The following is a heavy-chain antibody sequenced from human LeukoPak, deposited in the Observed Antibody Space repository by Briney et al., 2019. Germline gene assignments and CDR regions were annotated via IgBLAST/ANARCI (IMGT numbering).Heavy chain of an antibody. D-gene: IGHD6-19*01. J-gene: IGHJ3*02. V-gene: IGHV2-70*04. CDR2: IDWDDDK. CDR3: ARDIAVAGRDAFDI. CDR1: GFSLSTSGMR. Sequence: SGPAPVKPTQTLTLTCTFSGFSLSTSGMRVSWIRQPPGKALEWLARIDWDDDKFYSTSLKTRLTISKDTSKNQVVLTMTNIDPVDTATYYCARDIAVAGRDAFDIWGQGTMVTVSS.